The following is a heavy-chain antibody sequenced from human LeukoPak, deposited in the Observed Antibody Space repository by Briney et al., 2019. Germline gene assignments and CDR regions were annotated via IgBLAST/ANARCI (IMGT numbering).Heavy chain of an antibody. D-gene: IGHD3-22*01. CDR1: GFTFRGYR. V-gene: IGHV3-74*01. Sequence: GGSLRHSCAASGFTFRGYRMSWVRQAPGKGLVWVSRINSDGSSTSYADSVKGRFTISRDNAKNTLYLQMNSLRAEDTAVYYCARDRGWLPFDYWGQGTLVTVSS. J-gene: IGHJ4*02. CDR2: INSDGSST. CDR3: ARDRGWLPFDY.